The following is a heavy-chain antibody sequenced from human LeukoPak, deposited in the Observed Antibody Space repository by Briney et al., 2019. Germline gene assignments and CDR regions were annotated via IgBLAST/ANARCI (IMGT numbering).Heavy chain of an antibody. Sequence: SETLSLTCTVSGCSISSSSYYWGWIRQPPGKGLVWIGSIYYSGSTYYNPSLKSRVTISVDTSKNQFSLKLSSVTAADTAVYYCAIYDYGDYGLYDYWGQGTLVTVSS. CDR2: IYYSGST. CDR3: AIYDYGDYGLYDY. D-gene: IGHD4-17*01. J-gene: IGHJ4*02. CDR1: GCSISSSSYY. V-gene: IGHV4-39*01.